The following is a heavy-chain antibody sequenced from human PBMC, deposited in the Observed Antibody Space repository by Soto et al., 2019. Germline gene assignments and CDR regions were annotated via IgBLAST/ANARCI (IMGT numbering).Heavy chain of an antibody. D-gene: IGHD2-2*01. CDR2: INPQTGGT. CDR3: ARERYQVISDGMDV. Sequence: GASVKVSCKASGYTFTGYYIHWVREAPGQGLEWMGWINPQTGGTSYAQKFQGRVTLSRDTSINIAYLELSRLTFDDTAVYFCARERYQVISDGMDVWGQGTTVTVSS. V-gene: IGHV1-2*02. CDR1: GYTFTGYY. J-gene: IGHJ6*02.